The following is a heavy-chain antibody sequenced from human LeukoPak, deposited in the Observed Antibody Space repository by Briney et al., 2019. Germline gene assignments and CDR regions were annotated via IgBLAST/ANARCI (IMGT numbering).Heavy chain of an antibody. CDR1: GFTFSSYS. V-gene: IGHV3-21*01. CDR3: ARDIFAAKRITMVRGVRSAFDI. D-gene: IGHD3-10*01. CDR2: ISSSSSYI. Sequence: PGGSLRLSCAASGFTFSSYSMNWVRQAPGKGLEWVSSISSSSSYIYYADSVKGRFTISRDNAKNSLYLQMNSLRAEDTAVYYCARDIFAAKRITMVRGVRSAFDIWGQGTMVSVSS. J-gene: IGHJ3*02.